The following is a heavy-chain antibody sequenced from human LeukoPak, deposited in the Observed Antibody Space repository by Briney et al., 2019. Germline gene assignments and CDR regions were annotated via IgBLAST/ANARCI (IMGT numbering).Heavy chain of an antibody. D-gene: IGHD3-22*01. Sequence: GGSLRLSCAASGFTFSDYYMSWIRQAPGKGLEWVSYISSSGSTIYYADSVKGRFTISRDNAKNSLYLQMNSLRAEDTAVYYCAKDGYYDSSGYLITTYGMDVWGQGTTVTVSS. CDR2: ISSSGSTI. CDR3: AKDGYYDSSGYLITTYGMDV. CDR1: GFTFSDYY. V-gene: IGHV3-11*01. J-gene: IGHJ6*02.